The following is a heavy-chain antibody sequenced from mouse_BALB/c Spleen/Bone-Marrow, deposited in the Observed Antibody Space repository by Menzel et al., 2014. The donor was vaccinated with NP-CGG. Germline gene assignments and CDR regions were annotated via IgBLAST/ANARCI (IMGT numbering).Heavy chain of an antibody. CDR1: GFSLTSYG. D-gene: IGHD3-3*01. Sequence: VNVVESGPGLVAPSQSLSIPCTVSGFSLTSYGVSWVRQPPGKGLEWLGVIWGDGSTNYHSALISRLSISRDNSKSQVFLKLNSLQTDDTAAYYCRGGPWFAYWGQGTLVPVSA. J-gene: IGHJ3*01. CDR2: IWGDGST. V-gene: IGHV2-3*01. CDR3: RGGPWFAY.